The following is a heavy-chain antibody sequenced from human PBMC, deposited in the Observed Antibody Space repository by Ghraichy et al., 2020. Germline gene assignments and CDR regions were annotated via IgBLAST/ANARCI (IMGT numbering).Heavy chain of an antibody. J-gene: IGHJ4*02. CDR3: AKIGGRGYSYGGNYYFDY. Sequence: GGSLRLSCAASGFTFSSYGMHWVRQAPGKGLEWVAVISYDGSNKYYADSVKGRFTISRDNSKNTLYLQMNSLRAEDTAVYYCAKIGGRGYSYGGNYYFDYWGQGTLVTVSS. CDR2: ISYDGSNK. CDR1: GFTFSSYG. V-gene: IGHV3-30*18. D-gene: IGHD5-18*01.